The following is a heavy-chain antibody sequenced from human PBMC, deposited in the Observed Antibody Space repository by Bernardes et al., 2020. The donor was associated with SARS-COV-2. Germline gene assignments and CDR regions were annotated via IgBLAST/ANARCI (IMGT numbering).Heavy chain of an antibody. V-gene: IGHV4-4*07. CDR3: ARTERITIFGVVISGSWFDP. CDR1: GGSISSYY. D-gene: IGHD3-3*01. CDR2: IYTSGST. Sequence: SETLSITCTVSGGSISSYYWSWIRQPAGKGLEWIGRIYTSGSTNYNPSLKSRVTMSVDTSKNQFSLKLSSVTAADTAVYYCARTERITIFGVVISGSWFDPWGQGTLVTVSS. J-gene: IGHJ5*02.